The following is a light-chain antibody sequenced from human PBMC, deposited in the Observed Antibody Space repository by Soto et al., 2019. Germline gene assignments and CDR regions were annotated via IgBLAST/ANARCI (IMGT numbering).Light chain of an antibody. CDR2: GAS. V-gene: IGKV3-20*01. Sequence: IVLTQSPGTLSLSPGERATLSCRASQGISSSYVAWYQQKPGQAPRLLIYGASSRATGIPDRFSGSGSGTGSTLTISTVEPEDSAVFYCQQDGSSPPTFGHGTKVEVK. J-gene: IGKJ1*01. CDR3: QQDGSSPPT. CDR1: QGISSSY.